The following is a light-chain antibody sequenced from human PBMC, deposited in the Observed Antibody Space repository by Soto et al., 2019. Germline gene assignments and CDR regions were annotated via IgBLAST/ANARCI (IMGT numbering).Light chain of an antibody. CDR3: CSYAGDTTFFV. CDR1: SSDVGSYYP. V-gene: IGLV2-23*02. Sequence: QSVLTQPASMSGSPGQSITISCTGTSSDVGSYYPVSWFQQHPGKAPKLIIYEVNKRPSGVSDRFSGSKSGNTASLTISGLQAADEAEYYCCSYAGDTTFFVFGTGTTVTVL. J-gene: IGLJ1*01. CDR2: EVN.